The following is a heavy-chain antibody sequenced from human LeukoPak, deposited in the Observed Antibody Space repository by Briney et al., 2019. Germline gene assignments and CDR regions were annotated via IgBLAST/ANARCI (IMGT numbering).Heavy chain of an antibody. J-gene: IGHJ6*02. V-gene: IGHV4-59*12. Sequence: SETLSLTCTVSGGSISSYYWSWIRQPPGKGLEWIGYIYYSGSTNYNPSLKSRVTISVDTSKNQFSLKLSSVTAADTAVYYCARGQKWLRMANYYYYGMDVWGQGTTVTASS. D-gene: IGHD5-24*01. CDR3: ARGQKWLRMANYYYYGMDV. CDR1: GGSISSYY. CDR2: IYYSGST.